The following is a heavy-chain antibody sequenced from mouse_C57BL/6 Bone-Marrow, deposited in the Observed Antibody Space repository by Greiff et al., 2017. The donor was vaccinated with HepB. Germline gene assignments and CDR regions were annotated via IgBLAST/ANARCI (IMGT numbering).Heavy chain of an antibody. CDR1: GYTFTDYE. V-gene: IGHV1-15*01. J-gene: IGHJ2*01. CDR3: TRDPYYYGSSYRFDY. CDR2: IDPETGGT. Sequence: QVQLKQSGAELVRPGASVTLSCKASGYTFTDYEMHWVKQTPVHGLEWIGAIDPETGGTAYNQKFKGKAILTADKSSSTAYMELRSLTSEDSAVYYCTRDPYYYGSSYRFDYWGQGTTLTVSS. D-gene: IGHD1-1*01.